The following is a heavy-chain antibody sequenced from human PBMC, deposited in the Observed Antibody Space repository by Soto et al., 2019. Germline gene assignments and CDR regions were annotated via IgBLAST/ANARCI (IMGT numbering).Heavy chain of an antibody. V-gene: IGHV2-5*02. J-gene: IGHJ4*02. D-gene: IGHD6-19*01. CDR3: AYRPFVLCSGWIVDF. CDR1: GFSLNTRGVG. CDR2: IHWDDEK. Sequence: QITLKESGPTLVIPTQTLTLTCTFSGFSLNTRGVGVGWIRQPPGKALEWVALIHWDDEKRYSPSLRNTLTITKDTSKNPVVLIMTTMDPVDTATYYCAYRPFVLCSGWIVDFWGQGILVTVSS.